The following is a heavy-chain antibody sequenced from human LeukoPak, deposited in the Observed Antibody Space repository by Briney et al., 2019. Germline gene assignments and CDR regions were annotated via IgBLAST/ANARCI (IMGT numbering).Heavy chain of an antibody. CDR3: ARPDYYYYYMDV. CDR1: GGSISSSSYY. V-gene: IGHV4-39*01. Sequence: SETLSLTCTVSGGSISSSSYYWGWIRQPPGKGLEWIGSIYYSGSTYYNPSLKSRVTISVDTSKNQFSLKLSSVTAADTAVYYCARPDYYYYYMDVWGKGTTVTVSS. CDR2: IYYSGST. J-gene: IGHJ6*03.